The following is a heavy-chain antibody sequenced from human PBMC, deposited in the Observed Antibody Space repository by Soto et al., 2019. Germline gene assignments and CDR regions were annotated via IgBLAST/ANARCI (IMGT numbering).Heavy chain of an antibody. CDR1: GGTLSSYA. V-gene: IGHV1-69*13. D-gene: IGHD2-15*01. CDR2: IIPIFGTA. J-gene: IGHJ4*02. CDR3: ARDSHPHCSGGSCYYY. Sequence: ASVKVSCTASGGTLSSYAISWVRQAPGQGLEWMGGIIPIFGTANYAQKFQGRVTITADEPTSTAYMELSSLGSEDTAVYYCARDSHPHCSGGSCYYYWGQGTLVTVSS.